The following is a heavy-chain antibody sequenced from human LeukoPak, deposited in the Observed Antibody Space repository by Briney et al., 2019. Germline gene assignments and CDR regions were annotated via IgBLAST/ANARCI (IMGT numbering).Heavy chain of an antibody. J-gene: IGHJ4*02. V-gene: IGHV1-69*04. CDR2: IIPILGIA. CDR3: ARETRYSGSYEVY. CDR1: GGTFSSYT. Sequence: SVKVSCKASGGTFSSYTISWVRQAPGQGLEWMGRIIPILGIANYAQKFQGRVTITADKSTSTAYMELSSLRPEDTAGYYCARETRYSGSYEVYWGQGTLVTVPS. D-gene: IGHD1-26*01.